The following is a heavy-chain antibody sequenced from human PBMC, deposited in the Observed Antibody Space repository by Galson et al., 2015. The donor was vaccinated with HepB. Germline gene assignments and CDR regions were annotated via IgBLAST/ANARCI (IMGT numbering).Heavy chain of an antibody. CDR2: IYYSGST. D-gene: IGHD3-22*01. CDR1: GGSISSGGYS. V-gene: IGHV4-30-4*07. J-gene: IGHJ3*02. Sequence: TLSLTCAVSGGSISSGGYSWSWIRQPPGKGLEWIGYIYYSGSTYYNPSLKSRVTISVDTSKNQFSLKLSSVTAADTAVYYCASSAGDSSGYYYVWAFDIWGQGTMVTVSS. CDR3: ASSAGDSSGYYYVWAFDI.